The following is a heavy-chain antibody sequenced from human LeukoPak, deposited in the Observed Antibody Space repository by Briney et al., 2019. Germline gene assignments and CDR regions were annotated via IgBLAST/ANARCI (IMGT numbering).Heavy chain of an antibody. J-gene: IGHJ4*02. CDR1: GFTFSSYA. CDR2: ISGRGDNT. D-gene: IGHD5-24*01. CDR3: AKRPRWLQFHY. Sequence: GGSLRLSCAASGFTFSSYAMSWVRQAPGKGLEWISGISGRGDNTSYADSVKGRFTISRDNSKNTLYLQMNSLRAEDTAVYYCAKRPRWLQFHYWGQGTLVTVSS. V-gene: IGHV3-23*01.